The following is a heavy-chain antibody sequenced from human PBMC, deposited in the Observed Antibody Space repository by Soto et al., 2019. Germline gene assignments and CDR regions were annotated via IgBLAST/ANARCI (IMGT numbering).Heavy chain of an antibody. CDR1: GFTFSSYA. Sequence: GGSLRLSCAASGFTFSSYAMSWVRQAPGKGLEWVSAISGSGGSTSYADSVKGRFTISRDNSKNTLYLQMNSLGAEDTAVYYCAKDRLIMGTSCYEIDYWGQGTLVTVSS. V-gene: IGHV3-23*01. CDR2: ISGSGGST. CDR3: AKDRLIMGTSCYEIDY. D-gene: IGHD2-2*01. J-gene: IGHJ4*02.